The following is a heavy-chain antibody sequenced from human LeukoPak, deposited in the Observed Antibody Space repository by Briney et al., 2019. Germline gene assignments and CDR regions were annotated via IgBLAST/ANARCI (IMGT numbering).Heavy chain of an antibody. D-gene: IGHD3-10*01. CDR3: ARGSLLRGPDY. Sequence: GGSLRLSCAASGFTFSDYAMHWVRQAPGKGLDWVALISYDGSNKNYADSVKGRFTISRDNSKNTFYLQMNGLRPEDTAMYFCARGSLLRGPDYWGQGALVTVSS. V-gene: IGHV3-30-3*01. J-gene: IGHJ4*02. CDR1: GFTFSDYA. CDR2: ISYDGSNK.